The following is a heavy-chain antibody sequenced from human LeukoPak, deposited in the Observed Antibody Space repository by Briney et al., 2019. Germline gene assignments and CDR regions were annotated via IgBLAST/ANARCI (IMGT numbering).Heavy chain of an antibody. CDR1: GYTFTSYG. V-gene: IGHV1-18*01. CDR3: ATSITLLRGVIISGDWFDP. J-gene: IGHJ5*02. D-gene: IGHD3-10*01. Sequence: ASVKVSCKASGYTFTSYGISWVRQAPGQGLEWMGCISAYNGNTNYAQKLQGRVTMTTDTSTSTAYMDLRSLRSDDTALYYCATSITLLRGVIISGDWFDPWGQGTLVTVSS. CDR2: ISAYNGNT.